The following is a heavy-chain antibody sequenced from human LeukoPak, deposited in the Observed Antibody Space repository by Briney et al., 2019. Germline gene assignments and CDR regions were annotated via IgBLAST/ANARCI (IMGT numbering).Heavy chain of an antibody. CDR1: GFTFSSYA. D-gene: IGHD5-18*01. V-gene: IGHV3-23*01. CDR2: ISGSGGST. CDR3: AIGLWSVTEY. J-gene: IGHJ4*02. Sequence: QPGGSLRLSCAASGFTFSSYAMSWVRQAPGKGLEWVSAISGSGGSTSYADSVKGRFTISRDNAKNTLYLQMNSLRAEDTAVYYCAIGLWSVTEYWGQGTLVTVSS.